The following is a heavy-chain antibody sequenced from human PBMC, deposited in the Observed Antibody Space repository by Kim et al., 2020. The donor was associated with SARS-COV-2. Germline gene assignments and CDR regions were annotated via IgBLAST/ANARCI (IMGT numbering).Heavy chain of an antibody. Sequence: GGSLRLSCAASGYDFSRHGIHWVRQAPGKGLDWVAVIWYDGSKTYYVDSVKGRFTISKDNSKSTVYLQMSSLRADDTAVYYCARVNGGDGYKGGKLDIWG. V-gene: IGHV3-33*01. CDR2: IWYDGSKT. J-gene: IGHJ3*02. CDR1: GYDFSRHG. D-gene: IGHD6-25*01. CDR3: ARVNGGDGYKGGKLDI.